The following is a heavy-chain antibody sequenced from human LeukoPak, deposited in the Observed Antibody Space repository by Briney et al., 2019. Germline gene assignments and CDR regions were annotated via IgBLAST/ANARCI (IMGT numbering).Heavy chain of an antibody. CDR2: IYHSGST. D-gene: IGHD6-19*01. V-gene: IGHV4-30-2*01. CDR3: AGHGSGWYDFFDY. Sequence: SETLSLTCTVSGGSISSGGYYWSWIRQPPGKGLEWIGYIYHSGSTYYNPSLKSRVTISVDRSKNQFSLKLSSVTAADTAVYYCAGHGSGWYDFFDYWGQGTLVTVSS. CDR1: GGSISSGGYY. J-gene: IGHJ4*02.